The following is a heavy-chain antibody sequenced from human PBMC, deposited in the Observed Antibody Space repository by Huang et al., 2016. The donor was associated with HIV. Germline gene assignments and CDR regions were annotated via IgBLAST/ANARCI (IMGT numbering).Heavy chain of an antibody. J-gene: IGHJ4*02. CDR2: INADNGNT. CDR1: GYTFTTYA. D-gene: IGHD1-20*01. Sequence: QVLLVQSGAAVKKPGASVKVSCKASGYTFTTYAMHWVRQAPGQSLEWMGWINADNGNTIYSQKFQGRVTITRDTSANTAYMELSSLRYEDTAVYYCARFNWNGVEGLDYWGQGTLVTVSS. V-gene: IGHV1-3*01. CDR3: ARFNWNGVEGLDY.